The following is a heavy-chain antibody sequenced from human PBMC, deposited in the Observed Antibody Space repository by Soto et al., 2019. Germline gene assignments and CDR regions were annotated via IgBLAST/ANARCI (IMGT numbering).Heavy chain of an antibody. Sequence: GSLRLSCASSGFSFRTYSMNWVRQAPGKGLEWVSSISSSSSYKHYADSVEGRFTISRDNAKNSLYLHMNSLRAEETAVYYCARENYYDSSGYPVGFDFWGQGTLVTVSS. CDR1: GFSFRTYS. CDR3: ARENYYDSSGYPVGFDF. V-gene: IGHV3-21*01. J-gene: IGHJ4*02. CDR2: ISSSSSYK. D-gene: IGHD3-22*01.